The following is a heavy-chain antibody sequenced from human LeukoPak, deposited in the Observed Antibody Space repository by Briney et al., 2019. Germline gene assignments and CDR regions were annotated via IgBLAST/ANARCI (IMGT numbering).Heavy chain of an antibody. Sequence: SQTLSLTCTVSGVSISSTSYYWSWIRQPPGKGLEWIGYIYYSGSTYYSPSLKSRVTMSVDTSNNQFSLKLTSVTAADTAVYYCARAPGAYHGQDYWGQGTLVTVSS. J-gene: IGHJ4*02. CDR2: IYYSGST. V-gene: IGHV4-30-4*01. D-gene: IGHD2-2*01. CDR3: ARAPGAYHGQDY. CDR1: GVSISSTSYY.